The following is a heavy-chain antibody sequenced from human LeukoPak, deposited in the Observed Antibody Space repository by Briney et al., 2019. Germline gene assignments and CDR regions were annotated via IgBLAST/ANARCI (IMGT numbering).Heavy chain of an antibody. D-gene: IGHD3-10*01. CDR3: ARDLGFVTMVRGPGNAFDI. Sequence: SETLSLTCTVSGGSLSSGGYYWSWIRQHPGKGLEWIGYIYYSGSTYYNPSLKSRVTISVDTSKNQFSLKLSSVTAADTAVYYCARDLGFVTMVRGPGNAFDIWGQGTMVTVSS. J-gene: IGHJ3*02. CDR2: IYYSGST. CDR1: GGSLSSGGYY. V-gene: IGHV4-31*03.